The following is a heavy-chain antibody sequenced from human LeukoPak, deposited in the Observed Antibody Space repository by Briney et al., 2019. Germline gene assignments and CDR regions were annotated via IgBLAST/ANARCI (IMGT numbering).Heavy chain of an antibody. V-gene: IGHV1-2*06. CDR2: INPNSGGT. CDR1: GYTFTDYD. D-gene: IGHD6-6*01. J-gene: IGHJ4*02. Sequence: ASVKVSCKASGYTFTDYDINWVRQAPGQGLEWMGRINPNSGGTNYAQKFQGRVTMTRDTSISTAYMELSRLRSDDTAVYYCAIIEYSSSSVDYWGQGTLVTVSS. CDR3: AIIEYSSSSVDY.